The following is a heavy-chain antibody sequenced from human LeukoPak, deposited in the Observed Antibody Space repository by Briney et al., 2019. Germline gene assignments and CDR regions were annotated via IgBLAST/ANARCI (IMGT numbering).Heavy chain of an antibody. CDR1: GGTFSSYA. CDR2: IIPIFGTA. V-gene: IGHV1-69*05. D-gene: IGHD3-3*01. CDR3: ARNFITILGVVGAFDI. Sequence: SVKVSCKASGGTFSSYAISWVRQAPGQGLEWMGGIIPIFGTANYAQKFQGRVTITTDESTSTAYMELSSLRSEDTAVYYCARNFITILGVVGAFDIWGQGTMVTVSS. J-gene: IGHJ3*02.